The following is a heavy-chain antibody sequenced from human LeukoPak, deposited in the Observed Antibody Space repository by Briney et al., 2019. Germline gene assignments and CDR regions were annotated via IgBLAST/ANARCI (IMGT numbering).Heavy chain of an antibody. CDR3: ARADPAEYFQN. CDR2: FYYGGST. Sequence: SETLSLTCTVSGGSISSSYWSWIRQPPGKGLEWIGYFYYGGSTNYNPSLKSRVTISVDTSKYRFSLKLSSVTAADTAVYYCARADPAEYFQNWGQGTLVTDSS. CDR1: GGSISSSY. V-gene: IGHV4-59*01. J-gene: IGHJ1*01.